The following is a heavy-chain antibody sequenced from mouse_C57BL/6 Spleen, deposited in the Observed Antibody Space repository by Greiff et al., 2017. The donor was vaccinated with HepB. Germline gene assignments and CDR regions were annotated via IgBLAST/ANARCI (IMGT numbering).Heavy chain of an antibody. CDR1: GYTFTDYN. Sequence: EVKLVESGPELVKPGASVKMSCKASGYTFTDYNMHWVKQSHGKSLEWIGYINPNNGGTSYNQKFKGKATLTVNKSSSTAYMELRSLTSEDSAVYYCARGHYYGSSSYAMDYWGQGTSVTVSS. CDR2: INPNNGGT. CDR3: ARGHYYGSSSYAMDY. J-gene: IGHJ4*01. D-gene: IGHD1-1*01. V-gene: IGHV1-22*01.